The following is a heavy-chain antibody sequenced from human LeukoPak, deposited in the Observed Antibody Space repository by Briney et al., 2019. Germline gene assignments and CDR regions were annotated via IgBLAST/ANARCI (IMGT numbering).Heavy chain of an antibody. CDR2: IYYSGST. CDR1: GGSISSGGYY. Sequence: SQTLSLTCTVSGGSISSGGYYWSWIRQHPGKGLEWIGYIYYSGSTYYNPSLKSRVTISVDTSKNQFSLKLSSVTAADTAVYYCARRAISRAAFDIWGQGTMVTAPS. CDR3: ARRAISRAAFDI. D-gene: IGHD3-9*01. V-gene: IGHV4-31*03. J-gene: IGHJ3*02.